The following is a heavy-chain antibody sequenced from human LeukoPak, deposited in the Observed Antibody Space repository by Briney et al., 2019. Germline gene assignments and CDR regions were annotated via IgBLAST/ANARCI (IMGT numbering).Heavy chain of an antibody. J-gene: IGHJ6*04. V-gene: IGHV1-69*06. CDR1: GATFTSNA. Sequence: ASVTLSFKASGATFTSNAISWVRQAPGQGLEWMGGIIPIFDTTNYAQKFQGRVTISGDKSTSTAYMELSGLRSEDTAVYDCARSRDIVVVVANYYCYYGMDVGGKGTTVTVSA. CDR3: ARSRDIVVVVANYYCYYGMDV. CDR2: IIPIFDTT. D-gene: IGHD2-15*01.